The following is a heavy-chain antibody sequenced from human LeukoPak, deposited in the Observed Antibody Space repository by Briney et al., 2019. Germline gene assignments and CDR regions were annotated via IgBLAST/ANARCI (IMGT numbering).Heavy chain of an antibody. CDR2: ITGDWSTP. Sequence: PGGSLRLSCATSGFVFSNYAMNWVRQAPGKGLEYVSAITGDWSTPYYANSVKGRFTISRDNSKNTLYLQMGSLRSEDMAVYYCARVGFSGYDSWGQGTLVTVSS. J-gene: IGHJ5*02. CDR3: ARVGFSGYDS. D-gene: IGHD5-12*01. V-gene: IGHV3-64*01. CDR1: GFVFSNYA.